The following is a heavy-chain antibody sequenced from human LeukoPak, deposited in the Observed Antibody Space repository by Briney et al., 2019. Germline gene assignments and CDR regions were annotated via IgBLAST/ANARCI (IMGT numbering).Heavy chain of an antibody. CDR3: ARDSYAPFDY. J-gene: IGHJ4*02. CDR2: ISSGSYI. Sequence: GGSLRLSCAASGFTFRSYSMNWVRQAPGKGLEGVSSISSGSYIYYADSVKGRFTISRDNAKNSLYLQMNSLRAEDTAVYYCARDSYAPFDYWGQGTLVTVSS. D-gene: IGHD1-26*01. CDR1: GFTFRSYS. V-gene: IGHV3-21*01.